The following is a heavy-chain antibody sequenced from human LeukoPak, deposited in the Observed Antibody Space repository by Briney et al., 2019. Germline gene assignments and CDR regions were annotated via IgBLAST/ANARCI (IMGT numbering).Heavy chain of an antibody. J-gene: IGHJ4*02. CDR2: INHSGST. Sequence: KTSETLSLTCGVRGGSFSDYYWSWIRQSPGVGLEWIGEINHSGSTNYNPSLKSRDTISVDTPKNQFCLKLSSLTAADTAVYYCARVGTYTSSWYRFKYFDYWGQGTLVTVSS. V-gene: IGHV4-34*01. D-gene: IGHD6-13*01. CDR3: ARVGTYTSSWYRFKYFDY. CDR1: GGSFSDYY.